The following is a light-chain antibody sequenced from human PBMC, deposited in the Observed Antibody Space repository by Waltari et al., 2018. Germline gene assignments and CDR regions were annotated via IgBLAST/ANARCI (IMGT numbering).Light chain of an antibody. Sequence: QSVLTQPPSVSGAPGQRVTISCTGSSSNIRTGYDVHWYQQLPGPAPKLLIYGNSNRPSGVPDRFSGSKSGTSASLAITGLQAEDEADYYCQSYDSSLSGSVFGGGTKLTVL. CDR3: QSYDSSLSGSV. CDR1: SSNIRTGYD. J-gene: IGLJ2*01. CDR2: GNS. V-gene: IGLV1-40*01.